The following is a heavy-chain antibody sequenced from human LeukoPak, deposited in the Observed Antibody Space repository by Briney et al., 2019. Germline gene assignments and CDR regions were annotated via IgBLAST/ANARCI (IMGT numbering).Heavy chain of an antibody. CDR3: ARVWIVATIRDAFDI. Sequence: ASVKVSCKASGYTFTSYYMYWVRQAPGQGLEWMGWINPNSGGTNYAQKFQGRVTMTRDTSISTAYMELSRLRSDDTAVYYCARVWIVATIRDAFDIWGQGTMVTVSS. V-gene: IGHV1-2*02. CDR2: INPNSGGT. D-gene: IGHD5-12*01. CDR1: GYTFTSYY. J-gene: IGHJ3*02.